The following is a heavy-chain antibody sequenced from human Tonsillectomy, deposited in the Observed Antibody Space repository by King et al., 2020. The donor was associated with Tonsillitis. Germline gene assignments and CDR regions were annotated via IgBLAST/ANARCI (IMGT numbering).Heavy chain of an antibody. CDR3: AKGGECSSASCYKGGMDV. J-gene: IGHJ6*02. D-gene: IGHD2-2*02. CDR1: GFTFSSYA. V-gene: IGHV3-23*04. Sequence: EVQLVESGGGLVQPGGSLRLSCAASGFTFSSYAMSWVRQAPGKGLEWVSAISGSGGSTYYADSVKGRFTISRDNSKNTLYLQMNSLRAEDTAVYYCAKGGECSSASCYKGGMDVWGQGTTVTVSS. CDR2: ISGSGGST.